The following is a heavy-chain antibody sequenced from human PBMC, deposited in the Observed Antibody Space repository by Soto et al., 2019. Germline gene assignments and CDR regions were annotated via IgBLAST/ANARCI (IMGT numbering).Heavy chain of an antibody. Sequence: QVQLVESGGGVVQPGRSLRLSCAASGFTFSSYGMHWVRQAPGKGLEWVAVIWYDGSNKYYADSVKGRFTISRDNSKNPLYLQMNSLRAEVTAVYYCARDTARAMVRIYYGMDVWGQGTTVTVSS. CDR3: ARDTARAMVRIYYGMDV. CDR1: GFTFSSYG. D-gene: IGHD3-10*01. V-gene: IGHV3-33*01. CDR2: IWYDGSNK. J-gene: IGHJ6*02.